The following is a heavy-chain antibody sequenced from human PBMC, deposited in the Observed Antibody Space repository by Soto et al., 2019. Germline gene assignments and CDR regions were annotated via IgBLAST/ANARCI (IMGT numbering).Heavy chain of an antibody. CDR3: ARGIIFWSGYSWVRRWFDP. CDR1: GGSFSGYY. V-gene: IGHV4-34*01. J-gene: IGHJ5*02. Sequence: QVQLQQWGAGLLRPSETLSLTCGVYGGSFSGYYWSWIRQTPGKGLEWIGEINHSGSTNYNPSLNSRFTTSIDTSKNQLSVKLTSVTAADTAVYYCARGIIFWSGYSWVRRWFDPWGQGTLVTVSS. CDR2: INHSGST. D-gene: IGHD3-3*01.